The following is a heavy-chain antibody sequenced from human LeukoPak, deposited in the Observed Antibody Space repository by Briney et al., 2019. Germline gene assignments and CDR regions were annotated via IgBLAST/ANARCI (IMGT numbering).Heavy chain of an antibody. CDR2: ISFSGRTT. J-gene: IGHJ4*02. D-gene: IGHD6-19*01. CDR3: AKDAAVALDY. V-gene: IGHV3-48*01. Sequence: GGSLRLSCAASGFSFSDFSMNWVRQAPGKGLEWLSYISFSGRTTNYADSVKGRFTISRDNARNSLFLQMTSLRAEDTAVYYCAKDAAVALDYWGQGTPVTVSS. CDR1: GFSFSDFS.